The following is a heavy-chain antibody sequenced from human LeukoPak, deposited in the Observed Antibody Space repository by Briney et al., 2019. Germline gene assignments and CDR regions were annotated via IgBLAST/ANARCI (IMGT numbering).Heavy chain of an antibody. D-gene: IGHD2-8*01. V-gene: IGHV1-46*01. J-gene: IGHJ5*02. CDR1: GYIFTGYY. CDR3: ARDMLAVPSNWFDP. CDR2: IDPNGGST. Sequence: ASVRVSCKASGYIFTGYYIHWVRQVPGQGPEWMGIIDPNGGSTSYALKFQGRLTMTRDTSTSTVYMDLRSLRSEDTAVYFCARDMLAVPSNWFDPWGQGTLVTVSS.